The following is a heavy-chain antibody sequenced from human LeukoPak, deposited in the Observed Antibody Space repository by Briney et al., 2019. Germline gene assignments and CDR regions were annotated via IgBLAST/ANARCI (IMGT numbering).Heavy chain of an antibody. Sequence: ASVKVSCKASGYTFSSYGIAWVRQAPGQELEGMGWISGYNGNTNYAQKLQGRVSMTTDTSTTTAYMELRSLTSDDTALYYCARSSLGTITAGPFDYWGQGTLVTVSS. V-gene: IGHV1-18*01. D-gene: IGHD5-12*01. CDR3: ARSSLGTITAGPFDY. CDR1: GYTFSSYG. J-gene: IGHJ4*02. CDR2: ISGYNGNT.